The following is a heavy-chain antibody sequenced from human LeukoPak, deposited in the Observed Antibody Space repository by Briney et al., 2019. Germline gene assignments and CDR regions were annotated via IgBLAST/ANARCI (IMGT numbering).Heavy chain of an antibody. CDR1: GFSFRNFA. J-gene: IGHJ4*02. D-gene: IGHD3-16*01. Sequence: GGSLRLSCGASGFSFRNFAMSWVRQAPGKGLEWVSLIDVRGDASYYADSVKGRFTISRDNSKNTLFLQMSSLRAEDTAVYYCAKGRGSGTWAKDYWGQGTLVTVSS. CDR3: AKGRGSGTWAKDY. CDR2: IDVRGDAS. V-gene: IGHV3-23*01.